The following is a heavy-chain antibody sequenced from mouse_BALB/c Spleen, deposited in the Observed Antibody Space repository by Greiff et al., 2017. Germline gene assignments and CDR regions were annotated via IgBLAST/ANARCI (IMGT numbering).Heavy chain of an antibody. Sequence: EVQGVESGGGLVQPGGSLRLSCATSGFTFTDYHMSWVRQPPGKALEWLGFIRNKANGYTTEYSASVKGRFTISRDNSQSILYLQMNTLRAEDSATYYCARGEYGNPYYAMDDWGQGTSVTVSS. J-gene: IGHJ4*01. D-gene: IGHD2-10*02. CDR3: ARGEYGNPYYAMDD. CDR1: GFTFTDYH. CDR2: IRNKANGYTT. V-gene: IGHV7-3*02.